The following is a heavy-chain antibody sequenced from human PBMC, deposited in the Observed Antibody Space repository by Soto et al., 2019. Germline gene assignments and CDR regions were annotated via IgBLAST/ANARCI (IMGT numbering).Heavy chain of an antibody. D-gene: IGHD5-18*01. J-gene: IGHJ4*02. CDR1: GGSISSSSYY. CDR3: ARGRGYSYGLLDY. Sequence: SVTLSVTCTVSGGSISSSSYYRGWIRQPPGKGLEWIGSIYYSGSTYYNPSLKSRVTISVDTSKNQFSLKLSSVTAADTAVYYCARGRGYSYGLLDYWGQGTLVTVSS. V-gene: IGHV4-39*01. CDR2: IYYSGST.